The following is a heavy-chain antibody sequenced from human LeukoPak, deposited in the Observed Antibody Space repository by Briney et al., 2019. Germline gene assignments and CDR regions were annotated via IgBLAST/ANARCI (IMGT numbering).Heavy chain of an antibody. Sequence: PSETLSLTCTVSGGSISSGDYYWSWIRQPPGKGLEWIGYIYYSGSTYYNPSLKSRVTISVDTSKNQFSLKLSSVTAADTAVSYCASGRGEYGMDVWGQGTTVTVSS. CDR1: GGSISSGDYY. CDR2: IYYSGST. D-gene: IGHD3-16*01. V-gene: IGHV4-30-4*01. J-gene: IGHJ6*02. CDR3: ASGRGEYGMDV.